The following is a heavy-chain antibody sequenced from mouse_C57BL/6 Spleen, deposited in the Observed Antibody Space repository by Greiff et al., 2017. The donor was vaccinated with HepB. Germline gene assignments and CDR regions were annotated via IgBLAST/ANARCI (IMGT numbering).Heavy chain of an antibody. J-gene: IGHJ4*01. Sequence: QVQLKESGPELVKPGASVKISCKASGYTFTDYYINWVKQRPGQGLEWIGWIFPGSGSTYYNEKFKGKATLTVDKSSSTAYMLLSSLTSEDSAVYFCAKTTVVAGAMDYWGQGTSVTVSS. CDR3: AKTTVVAGAMDY. D-gene: IGHD1-1*01. V-gene: IGHV1-75*01. CDR1: GYTFTDYY. CDR2: IFPGSGST.